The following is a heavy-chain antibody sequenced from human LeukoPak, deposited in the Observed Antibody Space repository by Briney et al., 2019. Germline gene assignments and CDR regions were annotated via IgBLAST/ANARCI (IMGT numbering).Heavy chain of an antibody. CDR3: ARALDYDILTGPFDY. CDR2: ISAYNGNT. D-gene: IGHD3-9*01. Sequence: ASVKVSCKASGYTFTSYGISWVRQAPGQGLEWMGWISAYNGNTNYAQKLQGRVTMTTDTSTSTAYMELRSLRSDGTAVYYCARALDYDILTGPFDYWGQGTLVTVSS. J-gene: IGHJ4*02. CDR1: GYTFTSYG. V-gene: IGHV1-18*01.